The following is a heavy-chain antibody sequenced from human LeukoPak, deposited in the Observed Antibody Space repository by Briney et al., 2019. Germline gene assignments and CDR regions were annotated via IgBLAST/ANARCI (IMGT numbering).Heavy chain of an antibody. D-gene: IGHD5-24*01. CDR1: GYSISSGYY. V-gene: IGHV4-38-2*02. J-gene: IGHJ2*01. Sequence: TSETLSLTCTVSGYSISSGYYWGWIRQPPGKGLEWIGSIYHSGSTYYNPSLKSRVTISVDTSKNQFSLKLTSVTAADTAVYYCARKMNWYFDLWGRGTLVTVSS. CDR2: IYHSGST. CDR3: ARKMNWYFDL.